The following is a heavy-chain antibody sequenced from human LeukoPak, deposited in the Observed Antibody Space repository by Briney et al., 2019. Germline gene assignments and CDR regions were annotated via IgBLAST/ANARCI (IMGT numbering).Heavy chain of an antibody. D-gene: IGHD2-8*01. CDR3: ARGYCTNGVCYERDY. Sequence: ASVKVSCKASGYKFSNYGISWVRQAPGQGLEWMGWINPNSGGTNYAQKFQGRVTMTRDTSISTAYMELSRLRSDDTAVYYCARGYCTNGVCYERDYWGQGTLVTVSS. J-gene: IGHJ4*02. CDR1: GYKFSNYG. CDR2: INPNSGGT. V-gene: IGHV1-2*02.